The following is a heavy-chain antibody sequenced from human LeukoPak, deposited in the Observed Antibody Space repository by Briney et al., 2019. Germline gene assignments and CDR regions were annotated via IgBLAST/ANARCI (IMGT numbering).Heavy chain of an antibody. CDR3: TRKTDSGGSGDY. D-gene: IGHD3-22*01. J-gene: IGHJ4*02. CDR2: IYSHGAT. CDR1: GFTVYNNY. Sequence: GGSLRLSCAASGFTVYNNYMTWVRQAPGKGLECVSVIYSHGATYYAVSVKGRFTISRDKSKNTLYLQMNDLRPDDTAVYYCTRKTDSGGSGDYWGQGALVTVSS. V-gene: IGHV3-53*01.